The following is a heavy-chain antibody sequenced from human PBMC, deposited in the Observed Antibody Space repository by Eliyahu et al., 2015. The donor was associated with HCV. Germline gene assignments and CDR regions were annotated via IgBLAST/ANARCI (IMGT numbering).Heavy chain of an antibody. CDR1: GFSLSTSGVG. J-gene: IGHJ5*02. Sequence: QITLKESGPTLVKPTQTLTLTCXFSGFSLSTSGVGVGWIRQPPGKALEWLALIYWNDDKRYSPSLKSRLTITKDTSKNQVVLTMTNMDPVDTATYYCAHRHYDFWSGPDRGGWFDPWGQGTLVTVSS. D-gene: IGHD3-3*01. CDR2: IYWNDDK. CDR3: AHRHYDFWSGPDRGGWFDP. V-gene: IGHV2-5*01.